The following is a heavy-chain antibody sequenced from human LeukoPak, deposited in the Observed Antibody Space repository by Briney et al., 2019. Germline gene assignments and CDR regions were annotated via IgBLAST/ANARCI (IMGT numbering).Heavy chain of an antibody. J-gene: IGHJ4*02. CDR1: GFTFDDYA. D-gene: IGHD6-6*01. V-gene: IGHV3-9*01. CDR3: AKDMTAARPWGGTFDY. Sequence: PGGSLRLSCAASGFTFDDYAMHWVRQAPGKGLEWVSGISWNSGSIGYADSVKGRFTISRDNAKNSLYLQMNSLRAEDTALYYCAKDMTAARPWGGTFDYWGQGTLVTVSS. CDR2: ISWNSGSI.